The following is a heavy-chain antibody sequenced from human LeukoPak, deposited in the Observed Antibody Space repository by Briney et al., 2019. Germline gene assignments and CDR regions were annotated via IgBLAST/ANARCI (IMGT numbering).Heavy chain of an antibody. CDR1: GGTFSSYA. D-gene: IGHD2-15*01. CDR2: IIPIFGTA. Sequence: SVKVSCKASGGTFSSYAISWVRQAPGQGPEWMGGIIPIFGTANYAQKFQGRVTITADESTSTAYMELSSLRSEDTAVYYCAREVVSVPSYFESWGQGTLVTVSS. CDR3: AREVVSVPSYFES. J-gene: IGHJ4*02. V-gene: IGHV1-69*13.